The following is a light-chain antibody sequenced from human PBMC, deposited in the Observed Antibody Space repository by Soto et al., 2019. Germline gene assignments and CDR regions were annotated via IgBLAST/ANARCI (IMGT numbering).Light chain of an antibody. J-gene: IGLJ1*01. CDR1: SSDVGGYNY. CDR2: DVT. V-gene: IGLV2-14*01. CDR3: SSYTSTSTPWV. Sequence: QSVLTQPASVSGSPGQSITISCTGTSSDVGGYNYVSWYQQHSGKAPKLMIYDVTDRPSGVSNRFSGSKSGNTASLTISGLQAEDEADYYCSSYTSTSTPWVFGTGTKRTVL.